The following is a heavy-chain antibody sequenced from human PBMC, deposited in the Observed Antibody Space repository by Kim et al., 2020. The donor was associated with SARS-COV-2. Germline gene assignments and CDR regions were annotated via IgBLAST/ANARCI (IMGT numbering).Heavy chain of an antibody. V-gene: IGHV3-53*01. CDR2: IYSGGST. J-gene: IGHJ4*02. D-gene: IGHD6-13*01. CDR1: GFTVSSNY. Sequence: GGSLRLSCAASGFTVSSNYMSWVRQAPGKGLEWVSVIYSGGSTYYADSVKGRFTISRDNSKNTLYLQMNSLRAEDTAVYYCAREHSSSWYLDYWGQGTLVTVSS. CDR3: AREHSSSWYLDY.